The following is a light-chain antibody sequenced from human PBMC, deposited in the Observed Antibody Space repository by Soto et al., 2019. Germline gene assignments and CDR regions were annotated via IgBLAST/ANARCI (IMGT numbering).Light chain of an antibody. V-gene: IGKV1-33*01. CDR1: QDISNY. CDR2: DAS. CDR3: QQYDNLPLT. Sequence: DIQMTQSPSSLSASVGDRVTITCQASQDISNYLNWYQQKPGKAPKLLIYDASNLETGVPSRFSGSGSGTDFTFTISSLQHEDIPTYYCQQYDNLPLTFGQGNKVDIK. J-gene: IGKJ1*01.